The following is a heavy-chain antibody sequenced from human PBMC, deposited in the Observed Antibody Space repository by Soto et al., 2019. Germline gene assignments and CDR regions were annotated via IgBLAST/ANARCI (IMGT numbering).Heavy chain of an antibody. J-gene: IGHJ5*02. V-gene: IGHV3-15*07. Sequence: EVQLVESGGGLVKPGGSLRLSCAASGFTFSNAWMNWVRQAPGKGLEWVGRIKSKTDGGTTDYAAPAKGRFTISRDDSKNTLYLQINSLKIEDTALYYCTTDPTGGWFDPWGQGTLVTVSS. CDR1: GFTFSNAW. CDR2: IKSKTDGGTT. D-gene: IGHD4-17*01. CDR3: TTDPTGGWFDP.